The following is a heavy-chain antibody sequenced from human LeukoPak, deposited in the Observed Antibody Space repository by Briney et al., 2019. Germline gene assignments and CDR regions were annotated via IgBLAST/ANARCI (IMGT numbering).Heavy chain of an antibody. J-gene: IGHJ3*02. CDR3: ARLEVVVVTPGRAAFDI. CDR1: GYSFTSYW. D-gene: IGHD3-22*01. CDR2: IDPSDPYT. V-gene: IGHV5-10-1*01. Sequence: RGESLKIPCKGSGYSFTSYWISWVRQMPGKGLDWKGRIDPSDPYTHYSPPFQGHVTSSAAKSISTAYLQWSSLKASDTAMYYCARLEVVVVTPGRAAFDIWGQGKMVTVSS.